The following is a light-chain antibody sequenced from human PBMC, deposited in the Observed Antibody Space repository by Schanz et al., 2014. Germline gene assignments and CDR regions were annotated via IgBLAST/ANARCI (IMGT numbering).Light chain of an antibody. V-gene: IGKV3-20*01. CDR1: QSVTDNY. CDR3: QQFGKLPWT. CDR2: DAS. Sequence: EIVLTQSPGTLSLSPGERAALSCRASQSVTDNYLAWYQQKPGRAPRLLIYDASTRATGIPARFSGSGSGTDFTLTISSLQAEDFAVFYCQQFGKLPWTFGQGTKVEIK. J-gene: IGKJ1*01.